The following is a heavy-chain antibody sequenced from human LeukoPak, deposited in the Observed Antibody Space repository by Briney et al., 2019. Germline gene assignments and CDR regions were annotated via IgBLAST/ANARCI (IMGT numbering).Heavy chain of an antibody. V-gene: IGHV1-18*01. CDR1: GYSFSSYG. Sequence: VATVKVSCKASGYSFSSYGISWVRQAPGQGLEWMGWISAYNGNTKNAQKLQGRVTLTTDTSTSTAYMELRSLRSDDTAVYYCARDESSGTYYFDYWGQGTLVTVSS. CDR3: ARDESSGTYYFDY. CDR2: ISAYNGNT. D-gene: IGHD1-26*01. J-gene: IGHJ4*02.